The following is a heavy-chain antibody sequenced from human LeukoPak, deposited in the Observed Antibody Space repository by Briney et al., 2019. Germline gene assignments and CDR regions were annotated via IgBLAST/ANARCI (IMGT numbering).Heavy chain of an antibody. Sequence: GGSIRISCAASGFSFNAYAMTWVRQAPGKGLEWVSSVSKTGRTTYYTDSVKGRFTISRDNSKNTLHLQMNRLRAEDTALYFCAKDHDNTDSYFYFDSWGLGTLVTVSS. V-gene: IGHV3-23*01. J-gene: IGHJ4*02. CDR1: GFSFNAYA. CDR3: AKDHDNTDSYFYFDS. CDR2: VSKTGRTT. D-gene: IGHD2-21*02.